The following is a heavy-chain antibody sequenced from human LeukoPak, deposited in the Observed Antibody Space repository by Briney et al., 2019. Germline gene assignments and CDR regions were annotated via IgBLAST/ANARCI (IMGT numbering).Heavy chain of an antibody. CDR1: GGSFSGYY. CDR3: ARTAGAVFDY. V-gene: IGHV4-34*01. J-gene: IGHJ4*02. CDR2: INHSGSA. D-gene: IGHD6-19*01. Sequence: PSETLSLTCAVYGGSFSGYYWSWIRQPPGKGLEWIGEINHSGSANYNPSLKSRVTISVDTSKNQFSLKLSSVTAADTAVYYCARTAGAVFDYWGQGTLVTVSS.